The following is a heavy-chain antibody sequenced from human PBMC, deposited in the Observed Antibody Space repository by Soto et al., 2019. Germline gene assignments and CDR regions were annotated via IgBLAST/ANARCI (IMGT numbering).Heavy chain of an antibody. CDR1: GFTFSSYS. Sequence: GGSLRLSCAASGFTFSSYSMNWVRQAPGKGLEWVSYISSSSSTIYYADSVKGRFTISRDNAKNSLYLQMNSLRAEDTAVYYYASAADYGDYGPEDYWGQGTLVTVSS. J-gene: IGHJ4*02. D-gene: IGHD4-17*01. CDR2: ISSSSSTI. CDR3: ASAADYGDYGPEDY. V-gene: IGHV3-48*01.